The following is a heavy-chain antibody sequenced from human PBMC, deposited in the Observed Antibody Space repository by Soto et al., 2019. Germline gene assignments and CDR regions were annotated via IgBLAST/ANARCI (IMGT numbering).Heavy chain of an antibody. Sequence: SGPTLVNPTQTLTLTCTFSGFPLSTGGVCVNWIRQSPGKALEWLARIDWDDVKHYNTSLETRLTISKDTSKNQVVLTMTNMDPVDTATYYCARIQTTNCRGDYWGQGTLVTVSS. D-gene: IGHD2-2*01. CDR1: GFPLSTGGVC. CDR2: IDWDDVK. V-gene: IGHV2-70*11. CDR3: ARIQTTNCRGDY. J-gene: IGHJ4*02.